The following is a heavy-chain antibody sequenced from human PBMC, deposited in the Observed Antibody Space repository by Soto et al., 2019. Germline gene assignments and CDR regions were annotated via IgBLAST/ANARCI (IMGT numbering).Heavy chain of an antibody. CDR1: GGSISSGGYY. J-gene: IGHJ6*02. CDR2: IYYSGST. CDR3: AREVSSSQLWYGMDV. Sequence: KASETLSLTCTVSGGSISSGGYYWSWIRQHPGKGLEWIGYIYYSGSTYYNPSLKSRVTISVDTSKNQFSLKLSSVTAADTAVYYCAREVSSSQLWYGMDVWGQGTTVTVSS. V-gene: IGHV4-31*03. D-gene: IGHD6-13*01.